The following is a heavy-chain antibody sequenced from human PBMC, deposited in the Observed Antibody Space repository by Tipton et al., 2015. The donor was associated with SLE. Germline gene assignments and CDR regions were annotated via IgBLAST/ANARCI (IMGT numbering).Heavy chain of an antibody. V-gene: IGHV4-59*11. J-gene: IGHJ4*02. CDR3: ARGLGAPTRSFDY. CDR1: GGSLSGHY. CDR2: VFGSGSI. Sequence: TLSLTCTVPGGSLSGHYWSWIRQSPGKEMEWIGYVFGSGSIYYNPPIKSRVTMSVDTSKNQASLNLRSLTTADTAVYYCARGLGAPTRSFDYWGQGMLVTVSS. D-gene: IGHD3-16*02.